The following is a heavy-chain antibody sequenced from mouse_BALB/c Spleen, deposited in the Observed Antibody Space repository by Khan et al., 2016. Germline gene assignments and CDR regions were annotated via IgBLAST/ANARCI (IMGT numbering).Heavy chain of an antibody. Sequence: EVELVESGGGLVKPGGSLKLSCAASGFTFSSYAMSWVRQTPEKRLEWVASISSGGSTYYPDSVKGRFTISRDNARHILNLQMSSLRSEDTAMYYCEREDYGNYGDYFDDWGQGTTLTVSS. J-gene: IGHJ2*01. CDR2: ISSGGST. CDR3: EREDYGNYGDYFDD. CDR1: GFTFSSYA. D-gene: IGHD2-1*01. V-gene: IGHV5-6-5*01.